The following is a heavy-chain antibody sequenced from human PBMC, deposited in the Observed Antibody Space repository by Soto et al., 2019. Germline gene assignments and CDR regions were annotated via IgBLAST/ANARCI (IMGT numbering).Heavy chain of an antibody. J-gene: IGHJ1*01. V-gene: IGHV3-30*18. CDR2: MSYHGINK. D-gene: IGHD3-3*01. Sequence: SAGALRLTCAASGFSFSSFGKHWGRQAPGKGPGWVAFMSYHGINKYYGDSVRGRFTISRDNSNNTLFLQMNSLRAEDTAVYYCAKDVARVTILGGGLHRPDHWGPGRLGTVSS. CDR1: GFSFSSFG. CDR3: AKDVARVTILGGGLHRPDH.